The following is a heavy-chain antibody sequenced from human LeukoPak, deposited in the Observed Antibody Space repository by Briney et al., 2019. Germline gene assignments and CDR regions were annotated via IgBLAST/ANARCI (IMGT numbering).Heavy chain of an antibody. Sequence: ASVKVSCKASGYTFTSYDINWVRQATGQGLEWMVWMNPNSGNTGYAQKFQGRVTITRNTSISTAYMELSSLRSEDTAVYYCARTGVRRRAAAGTGRPNFDYWGQGTLVTVSS. V-gene: IGHV1-8*03. CDR1: GYTFTSYD. J-gene: IGHJ4*02. D-gene: IGHD6-13*01. CDR3: ARTGVRRRAAAGTGRPNFDY. CDR2: MNPNSGNT.